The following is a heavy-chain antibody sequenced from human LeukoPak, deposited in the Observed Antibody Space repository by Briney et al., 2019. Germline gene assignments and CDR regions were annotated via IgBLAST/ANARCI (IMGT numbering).Heavy chain of an antibody. J-gene: IGHJ5*02. Sequence: SETLSLTCAVYGGSFSGYYWSCIRPPPGKGLEWRGEINHSGSTNYNPSLKSRVTISVDTSKNQFSLKLSSVTAADTAVYYCARGFIRFGELLYRNWFDPWGQGTLVTVSS. CDR1: GGSFSGYY. CDR3: ARGFIRFGELLYRNWFDP. CDR2: INHSGST. D-gene: IGHD3-10*01. V-gene: IGHV4-34*01.